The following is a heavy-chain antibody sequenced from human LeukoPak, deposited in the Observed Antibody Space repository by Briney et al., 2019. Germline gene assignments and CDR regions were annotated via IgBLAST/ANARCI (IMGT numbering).Heavy chain of an antibody. J-gene: IGHJ3*02. Sequence: GESLKISCKGSGYSFTSYWIGWVRQMPGKGLEWMGIIYPGDSDTRYSPSFQGQVTISADKSISTAYLQWSSLRASDTAMYYCARRGGYGGNRRNDAFDIWGQGTMVTVSS. CDR1: GYSFTSYW. CDR2: IYPGDSDT. CDR3: ARRGGYGGNRRNDAFDI. D-gene: IGHD4-23*01. V-gene: IGHV5-51*01.